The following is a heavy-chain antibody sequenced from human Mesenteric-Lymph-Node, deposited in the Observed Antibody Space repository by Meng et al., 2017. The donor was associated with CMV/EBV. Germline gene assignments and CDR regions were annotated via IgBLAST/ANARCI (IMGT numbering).Heavy chain of an antibody. CDR1: TFNSCA. V-gene: IGHV1-69*04. CDR2: INPLLGTT. CDR3: ARSGLYYYASATNWFDP. Sequence: TFNSCAVSWLRQAPGQSLEWMGRINPLLGTTHFTQRFQSRVTITADKSKTTTYLELSSLRSEDTAVYYCARSGLYYYASATNWFDPWGQGTLVTVSS. D-gene: IGHD3-10*01. J-gene: IGHJ5*02.